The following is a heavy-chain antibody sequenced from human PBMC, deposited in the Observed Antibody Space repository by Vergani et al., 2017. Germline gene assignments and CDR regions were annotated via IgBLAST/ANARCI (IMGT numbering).Heavy chain of an antibody. CDR1: GFTFSSYG. Sequence: QVQLVESGGGVVQPGGSLRLSCAASGFTFSSYGMHWVRQAPGKGLVWVAFIRYDGSNKYYADSVKGRFTISRDNSKNTLYLQMNSLRAEDTAVYYCFIRQQLVGVNWFDPWGQGTLVTVSS. J-gene: IGHJ5*02. V-gene: IGHV3-30*02. D-gene: IGHD6-13*01. CDR3: FIRQQLVGVNWFDP. CDR2: IRYDGSNK.